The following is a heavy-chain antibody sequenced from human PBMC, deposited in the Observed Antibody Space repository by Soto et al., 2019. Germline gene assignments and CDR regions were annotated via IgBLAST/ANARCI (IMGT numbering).Heavy chain of an antibody. CDR2: ISGSGGST. D-gene: IGHD2-2*01. Sequence: PGGSLRLSCAASGFTFSSYAMSWVRQAPGKGLEWVSAISGSGGSTYYADSVKGRFTISRDNSKNTLYLQMNSLGAEDTAVYYCAKGGCSSTSCLDYWGQGTLVTVSS. V-gene: IGHV3-23*01. J-gene: IGHJ4*02. CDR1: GFTFSSYA. CDR3: AKGGCSSTSCLDY.